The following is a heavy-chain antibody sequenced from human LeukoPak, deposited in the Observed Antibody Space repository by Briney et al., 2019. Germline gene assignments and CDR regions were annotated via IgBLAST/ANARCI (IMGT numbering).Heavy chain of an antibody. J-gene: IGHJ4*02. CDR3: ARVYGSGRSPEY. CDR1: GYSFSIYW. CDR2: IYPGDSDT. Sequence: GESLKISCKASGYSFSIYWIGWVRQMPGKGLEWMGIIYPGDSDTIYSPSFQGQVTISADKSITTAYLQWSSLKASDSAMYYCARVYGSGRSPEYWGQGTLPTVSS. D-gene: IGHD3-10*01. V-gene: IGHV5-51*01.